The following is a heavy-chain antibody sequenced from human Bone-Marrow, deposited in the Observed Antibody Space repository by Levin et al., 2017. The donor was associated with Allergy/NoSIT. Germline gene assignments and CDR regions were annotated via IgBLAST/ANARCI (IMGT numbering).Heavy chain of an antibody. CDR1: GDSLSGGGHY. CDR3: ARTDYGDYWRNFDY. J-gene: IGHJ4*02. CDR2: IHYSGTT. D-gene: IGHD4-17*01. V-gene: IGHV4-31*03. Sequence: PSETLSLTCSVSGDSLSGGGHYWSWIRLHPGKALEWIGYIHYSGTTYYNPSLRGRLTMSIDTSKNQFFLNLRSVTPADTAVYFCARTDYGDYWRNFDYWGQGTLVTVSS.